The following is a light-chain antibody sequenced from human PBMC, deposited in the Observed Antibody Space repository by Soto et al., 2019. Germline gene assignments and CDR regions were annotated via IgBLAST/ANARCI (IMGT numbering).Light chain of an antibody. V-gene: IGKV3-11*01. Sequence: EIVLTQSPAALSLSPGERATLSCRASQSVSTYLAWYQKKPGQAPRLLIYDASNRATGIPARFSGSGSGTDFTLTISSLEPEDFAVYFCQHRANWPLTLGHGTKVDIK. CDR3: QHRANWPLT. CDR2: DAS. J-gene: IGKJ1*01. CDR1: QSVSTY.